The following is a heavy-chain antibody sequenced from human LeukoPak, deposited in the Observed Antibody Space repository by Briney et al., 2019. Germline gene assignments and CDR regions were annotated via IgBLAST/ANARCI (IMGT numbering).Heavy chain of an antibody. CDR3: ARHSRVLTTAIPFDY. V-gene: IGHV4-39*01. CDR2: IFYTGNI. Sequence: PSETLSLTCTVSGYSIGGSNYYWGWVRQPPGKGLEWIGSIFYTGNIYYKSSLKSRVTVSVDTSRNQLFLNLNSVTAADTAVYYCARHSRVLTTAIPFDYWGRGTLVTVSS. CDR1: GYSIGGSNYY. J-gene: IGHJ4*02. D-gene: IGHD2-21*02.